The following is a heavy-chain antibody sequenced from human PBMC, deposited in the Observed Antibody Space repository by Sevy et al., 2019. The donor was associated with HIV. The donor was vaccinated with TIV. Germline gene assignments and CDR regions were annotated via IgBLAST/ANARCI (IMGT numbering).Heavy chain of an antibody. J-gene: IGHJ6*02. CDR2: IYSDGRT. CDR3: ARDRYYDASGHYYYYYGMDV. D-gene: IGHD3-22*01. CDR1: GLSVSDNY. Sequence: GGSLRLSCAASGLSVSDNYMNWVRQAPGKGLELVSVIYSDGRTYYADSVKGRFTISRDNSKNTLYLHMNNLRPEDTAVYYCARDRYYDASGHYYYYYGMDVWGQGTTVTVSS. V-gene: IGHV3-66*01.